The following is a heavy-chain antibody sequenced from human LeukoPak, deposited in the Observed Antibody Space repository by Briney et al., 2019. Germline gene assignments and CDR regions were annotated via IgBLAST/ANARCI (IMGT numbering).Heavy chain of an antibody. CDR3: ATDRYYGSGSYYKFDY. V-gene: IGHV4-34*01. D-gene: IGHD3-10*01. J-gene: IGHJ4*02. CDR1: GGSFSGYS. CDR2: INHSGGT. Sequence: SETLSLTCAVNGGSFSGYSWSWIRQTPGKGLEWIGEINHSGGTNYNPSLKSRVTISVDTSRKQFSLQLRSVTAEDTAVYYCATDRYYGSGSYYKFDYWGQGTLVTVSS.